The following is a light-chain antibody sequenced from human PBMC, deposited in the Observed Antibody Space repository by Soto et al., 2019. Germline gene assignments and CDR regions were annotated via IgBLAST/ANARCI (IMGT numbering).Light chain of an antibody. J-gene: IGLJ3*02. CDR1: TSDIGRYNF. CDR2: EVT. Sequence: QSVLTQPASVSGSPGQSITISCSGTTSDIGRYNFVSWYQQHPGKAPKLIIYEVTVRPSGLSNRFSASKSGTTASLTISGLQDEDEAVYYCSSHTSSTYWVFGGGTKLNVL. CDR3: SSHTSSTYWV. V-gene: IGLV2-14*01.